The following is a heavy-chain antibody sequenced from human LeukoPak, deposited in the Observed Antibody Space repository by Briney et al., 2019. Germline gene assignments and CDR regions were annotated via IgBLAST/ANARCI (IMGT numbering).Heavy chain of an antibody. CDR2: IYTDGST. CDR1: GFTVSSNY. J-gene: IGHJ5*02. Sequence: GGSLRLSCAASGFTVSSNYMSWVRQAPGKGLEWVSVIYTDGSTYYADSVKGRFTISRDNSKNTLYLQMNSLRAEDTAVYYCAKDPRREPFDPWGQGTLVTVSS. V-gene: IGHV3-53*01. CDR3: AKDPRREPFDP.